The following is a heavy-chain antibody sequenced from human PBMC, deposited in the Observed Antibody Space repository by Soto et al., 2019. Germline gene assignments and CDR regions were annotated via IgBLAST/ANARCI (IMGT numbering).Heavy chain of an antibody. CDR2: IYYSGST. CDR3: ARYIVVVPAAGVDWFDP. V-gene: IGHV4-30-4*01. Sequence: SETLSLTCTVSGGSISSGDYYWSWIRQPPGKGLEWIGYIYYSGSTYYNPSLKSRVTISVDTSKNQFSLKLSSVTAADTAVYYCARYIVVVPAAGVDWFDPWGQGTLVTVSS. CDR1: GGSISSGDYY. D-gene: IGHD2-2*01. J-gene: IGHJ5*02.